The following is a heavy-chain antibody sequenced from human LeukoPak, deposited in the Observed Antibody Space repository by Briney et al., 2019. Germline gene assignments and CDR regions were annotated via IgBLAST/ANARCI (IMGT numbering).Heavy chain of an antibody. CDR3: ASQFLLPFDY. CDR1: VDTFGSYA. V-gene: IGHV1-69*04. CDR2: TIPILGIA. D-gene: IGHD3-22*01. Sequence: SVKVSCKAPVDTFGSYAISWVRQAHGQGLEWMGRTIPILGIAKYAQKFQGRLTITADTSTSTAYMELTNLRSDDTAVYYCASQFLLPFDYWGRGTLVTVPS. J-gene: IGHJ4*02.